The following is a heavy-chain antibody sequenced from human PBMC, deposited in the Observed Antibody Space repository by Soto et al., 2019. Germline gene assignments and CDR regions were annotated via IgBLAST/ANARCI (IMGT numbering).Heavy chain of an antibody. CDR2: INPSGGST. D-gene: IGHD3-10*01. CDR1: GYTFTSYY. Sequence: GPSVKVSCKASGYTFTSYYMHWVRQAPGQGLEWMGIINPSGGSTSYAQKFQGRVTMTRDTSTSTVYMELSSLRSEDTAVYYCARDAVLLWFGETYYYGMDVWGQGTTVTVSS. J-gene: IGHJ6*02. V-gene: IGHV1-46*01. CDR3: ARDAVLLWFGETYYYGMDV.